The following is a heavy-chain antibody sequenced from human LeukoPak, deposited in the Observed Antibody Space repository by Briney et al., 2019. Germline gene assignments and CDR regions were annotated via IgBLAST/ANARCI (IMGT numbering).Heavy chain of an antibody. CDR2: MNPYSGDR. V-gene: IGHV1-8*03. CDR3: ARTTSLTASGYDY. J-gene: IGHJ4*02. CDR1: GYTFTSYH. D-gene: IGHD4-17*01. Sequence: ASVKVSCKTSGYTFTSYHINWVRQATGQGREWMGWMNPYSGDRGYAQKFQGRVSITSDTSIRIAYMELGSLRSEDTAVYFCARTTSLTASGYDYWGQGTLVTVSS.